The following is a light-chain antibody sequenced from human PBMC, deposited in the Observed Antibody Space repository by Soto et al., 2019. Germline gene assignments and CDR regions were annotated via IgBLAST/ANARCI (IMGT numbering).Light chain of an antibody. J-gene: IGKJ1*01. CDR2: GAS. Sequence: EIVLTQSPGTLSLSPGERATLSCRASQSVSFNYVAWYQQKPGQAPRLLVHGASTRVTGIPDRFTGSGSETDFTLTISRLEPEDFAVYFCQQYGTTPRTFGRGTKVDIK. CDR3: QQYGTTPRT. CDR1: QSVSFNY. V-gene: IGKV3-20*01.